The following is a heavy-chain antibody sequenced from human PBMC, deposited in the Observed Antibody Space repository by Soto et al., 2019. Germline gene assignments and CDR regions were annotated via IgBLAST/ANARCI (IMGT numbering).Heavy chain of an antibody. Sequence: PGESLKISCAASGFTFSGSAMHWVRQASGKGLEWVGRIRSKANSYATAYAASVKGRFTISRDDSKNTAYLQMNSLKTEDTAVYYCTRGGLAPPVGFDPWGQGTLVTVSA. D-gene: IGHD1-26*01. CDR1: GFTFSGSA. V-gene: IGHV3-73*01. CDR3: TRGGLAPPVGFDP. CDR2: IRSKANSYAT. J-gene: IGHJ5*02.